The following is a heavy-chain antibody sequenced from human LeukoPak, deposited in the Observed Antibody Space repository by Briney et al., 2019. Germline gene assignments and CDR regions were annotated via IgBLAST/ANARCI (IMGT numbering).Heavy chain of an antibody. CDR3: ARAPGHDCKDLGPQFYC. CDR1: GFTFSSYW. D-gene: IGHD5-12*01. V-gene: IGHV3-7*01. Sequence: GGSLRLSCAASGFTFSSYWMNWVRQSPGKGLEWVANINKDGSQKYYVESVKGRFTISRDNAKNSLYLQMNSLRAEDTAVYYCARAPGHDCKDLGPQFYCWGQGTLVTVSS. J-gene: IGHJ4*01. CDR2: INKDGSQK.